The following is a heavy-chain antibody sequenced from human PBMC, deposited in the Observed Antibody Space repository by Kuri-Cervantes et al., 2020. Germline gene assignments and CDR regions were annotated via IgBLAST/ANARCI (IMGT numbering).Heavy chain of an antibody. CDR1: GFTFSSYS. J-gene: IGHJ6*02. CDR3: AKELLWFGEYDTYYYYGMDV. D-gene: IGHD3-10*01. CDR2: ISYDGSNK. V-gene: IGHV3-30*18. Sequence: GGSLRLSCAASGFTFSSYSMNWVRQAPGKGLEWVAVISYDGSNKYYADSVKGRFTISRDNSKNTLYLQMNSLGAEDTAVYYCAKELLWFGEYDTYYYYGMDVWGQGTTVTVSS.